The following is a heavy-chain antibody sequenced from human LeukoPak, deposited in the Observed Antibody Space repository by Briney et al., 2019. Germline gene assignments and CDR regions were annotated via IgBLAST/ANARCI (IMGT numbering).Heavy chain of an antibody. CDR3: ATLYSSSSQWFDP. V-gene: IGHV4-34*01. CDR2: INHSGST. CDR1: GGSFSGYY. Sequence: PSETLSLTCAVYGGSFSGYYWSWIRQPPGKGLEWIGEINHSGSTNYNPSLKSRVTISVDTSKNQFSLKLSSVTAADTAVYYCATLYSSSSQWFDPWGQGTLVTVSS. D-gene: IGHD6-6*01. J-gene: IGHJ5*02.